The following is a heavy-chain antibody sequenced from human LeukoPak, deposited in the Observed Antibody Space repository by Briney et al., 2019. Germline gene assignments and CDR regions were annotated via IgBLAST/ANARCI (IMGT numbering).Heavy chain of an antibody. Sequence: GGSLRLSCAASVFSLSTYAMSWVRQAPGKGLEWVSHFGGSGGTIYYADSVKGRFTISRDNSKNTLYLQMNSLRAEDTAVYYCAKSDCGGDCHLLDYWGQGTLVTVSS. CDR1: VFSLSTYA. CDR3: AKSDCGGDCHLLDY. CDR2: FGGSGGTI. J-gene: IGHJ4*02. D-gene: IGHD2-21*02. V-gene: IGHV3-23*01.